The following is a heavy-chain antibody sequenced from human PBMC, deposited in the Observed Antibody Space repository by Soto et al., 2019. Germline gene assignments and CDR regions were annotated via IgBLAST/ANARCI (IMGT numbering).Heavy chain of an antibody. D-gene: IGHD3-16*01. V-gene: IGHV1-18*01. Sequence: QVQLVQSGAEVKKPGASVKVSCKASGYTFTSYGISWVRQAPGQGLEWMGWISAYNGNTNYAQKLQGRVTMTRDTSPSTAYMELRSLRSDATAVYYCARDAQGVFLHYWGQGTLVTVSS. CDR2: ISAYNGNT. CDR3: ARDAQGVFLHY. J-gene: IGHJ4*02. CDR1: GYTFTSYG.